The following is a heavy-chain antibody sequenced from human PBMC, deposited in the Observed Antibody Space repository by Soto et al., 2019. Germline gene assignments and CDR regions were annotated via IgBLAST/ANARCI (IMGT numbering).Heavy chain of an antibody. D-gene: IGHD2-8*01. J-gene: IGHJ4*02. CDR3: ARGTYCTNGVCSGYSSGWECPY. Sequence: PGESLKISCKGSGYSFTSYWISWVRQMPGKGLEWMGRIDPSDSYTNYSPSFQGHVTISADKSISTAYLQWSSLKASDTAMYYCARGTYCTNGVCSGYSSGWECPYWGQGTLVTVSS. CDR2: IDPSDSYT. V-gene: IGHV5-10-1*01. CDR1: GYSFTSYW.